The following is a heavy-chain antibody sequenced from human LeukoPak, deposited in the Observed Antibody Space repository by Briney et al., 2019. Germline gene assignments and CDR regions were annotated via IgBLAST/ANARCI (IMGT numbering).Heavy chain of an antibody. D-gene: IGHD1-26*01. Sequence: SETLSLTCTVSGGSISGSNYYWGWIRQPPGKGLEWIGEIDHSGRTKYNPSLKSRVTISLDTSKNQFSLNLSSVTDTAVYYCVIFIMGTSTTDYWGQGTLVTVSS. V-gene: IGHV4-39*01. CDR2: IDHSGRT. CDR1: GGSISGSNYY. CDR3: VIFIMGTSTTDY. J-gene: IGHJ4*02.